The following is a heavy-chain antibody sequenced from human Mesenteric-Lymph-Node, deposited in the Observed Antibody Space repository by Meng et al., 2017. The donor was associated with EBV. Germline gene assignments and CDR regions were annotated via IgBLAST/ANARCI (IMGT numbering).Heavy chain of an antibody. D-gene: IGHD1-14*01. CDR1: GGSISGRDYY. Sequence: QVPPQGAGTGMVSPSDTLSLTCTVSGGSISGRDYYWGWIRQPPGKGLEWIASIYYSGRTYYNPSLKSRVTISVETSKNQFSLKLRSVTATDTAVYYCARTGSSPNHTFNYWGQGTLVTVSS. CDR2: IYYSGRT. CDR3: ARTGSSPNHTFNY. V-gene: IGHV4-39*07. J-gene: IGHJ4*02.